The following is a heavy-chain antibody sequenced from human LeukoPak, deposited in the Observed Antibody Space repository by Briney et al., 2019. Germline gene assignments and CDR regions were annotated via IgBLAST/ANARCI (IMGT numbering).Heavy chain of an antibody. D-gene: IGHD6-19*01. J-gene: IGHJ4*02. Sequence: SETLSLTCTVSGGSISSYYWSWIRQPPGKGLEWIGYIYYSGSANYNPSLKSRVTISVDTSKNQPPLKLSSVTAADTAVYYCARVRGTIIAVAWFDYWGQGTLVTVSS. CDR2: IYYSGSA. V-gene: IGHV4-59*01. CDR3: ARVRGTIIAVAWFDY. CDR1: GGSISSYY.